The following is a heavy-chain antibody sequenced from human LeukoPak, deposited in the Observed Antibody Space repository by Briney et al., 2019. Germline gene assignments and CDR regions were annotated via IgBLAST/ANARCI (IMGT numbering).Heavy chain of an antibody. D-gene: IGHD5-24*01. Sequence: GGSLRLSCAASGFTVSSNYMSWVRQAPGKGLEWVSAISGSGGSTYYADSVKGRFTISRDNSKNTLYLQMNSLGAEDTAVYYCAKAGVGDGYNSWGYYFDYWGQGTLVTVSS. CDR1: GFTVSSNY. J-gene: IGHJ4*02. V-gene: IGHV3-23*01. CDR3: AKAGVGDGYNSWGYYFDY. CDR2: ISGSGGST.